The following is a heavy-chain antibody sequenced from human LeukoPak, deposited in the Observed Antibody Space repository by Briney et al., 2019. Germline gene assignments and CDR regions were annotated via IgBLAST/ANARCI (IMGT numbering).Heavy chain of an antibody. CDR3: ARVFLERLTSGYFDS. V-gene: IGHV3-30*03. CDR1: GFTFSSYG. D-gene: IGHD3-3*01. J-gene: IGHJ4*02. CDR2: ISYDGRQK. Sequence: GGSLRLSCAASGFTFSSYGMHWVRQGPGKGLEWVAVISYDGRQKYYGDSVKGRFTISRDNPKNTLYLQMNSLSDDDTAVYYCARVFLERLTSGYFDSWGQGTLVTVSP.